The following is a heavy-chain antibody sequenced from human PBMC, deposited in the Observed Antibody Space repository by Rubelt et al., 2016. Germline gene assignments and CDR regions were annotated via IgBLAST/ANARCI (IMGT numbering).Heavy chain of an antibody. CDR2: ISTSGST. CDR1: GGSISTYY. V-gene: IGHV4-4*07. D-gene: IGHD1-26*01. Sequence: LQESGPGLVKPSETLSLTCTLSGGSISTYYCSWIRQPAGKGLEWIGRISTSGSTNYNPSLKSRVTMSVETSKNLFSLKLSSVTAADTAVYYCARDRGELLGDPWFDPWGQGPPVPVAS. J-gene: IGHJ5*02. CDR3: ARDRGELLGDPWFDP.